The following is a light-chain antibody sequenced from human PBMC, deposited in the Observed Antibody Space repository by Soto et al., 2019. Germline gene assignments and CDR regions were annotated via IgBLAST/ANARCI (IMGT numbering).Light chain of an antibody. CDR1: QSISDT. J-gene: IGKJ1*01. CDR2: SAS. V-gene: IGKV3-15*01. Sequence: EIVMTQSPATLSVSPVGRATLSGMASQSISDTLAWYQQKPGQAPRLLIYSASARATGFPARFSGSGSGTDFTLTISSLQSEDFAVYYCQQYNNWPWTFGQGTKVDIK. CDR3: QQYNNWPWT.